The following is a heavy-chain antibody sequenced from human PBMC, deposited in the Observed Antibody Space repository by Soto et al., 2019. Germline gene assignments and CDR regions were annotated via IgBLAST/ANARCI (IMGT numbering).Heavy chain of an antibody. D-gene: IGHD6-13*01. CDR3: ARESSSSWDDY. Sequence: QVQLVQSGAEVKKPGASVKVSCKASGYTFTSYGISWVRQAPGQGLEWMGWISAYNGNTTYAQKLQGRVTRTADTATGTAYWELRSLRSDDTGVYCCARESSSSWDDYWGQGTLVTVSS. J-gene: IGHJ4*02. V-gene: IGHV1-18*01. CDR2: ISAYNGNT. CDR1: GYTFTSYG.